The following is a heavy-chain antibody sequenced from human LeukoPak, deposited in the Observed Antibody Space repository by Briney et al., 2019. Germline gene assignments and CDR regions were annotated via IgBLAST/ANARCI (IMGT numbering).Heavy chain of an antibody. D-gene: IGHD6-19*01. CDR1: GGSISSGDYY. J-gene: IGHJ4*02. CDR3: ARQGIYSSGRDPDY. Sequence: SETLSLTCTVSGGSISSGDYYWSWIRQHPGKGLEWIGSIYYSGRTYHNPSLKSRVTISVDTSKNQFSLKLTSVTAADTAVYYCARQGIYSSGRDPDYWGQGTLVTVSS. V-gene: IGHV4-39*01. CDR2: IYYSGRT.